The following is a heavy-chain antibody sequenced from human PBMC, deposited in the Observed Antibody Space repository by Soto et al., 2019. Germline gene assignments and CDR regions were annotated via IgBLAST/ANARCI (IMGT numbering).Heavy chain of an antibody. J-gene: IGHJ4*02. CDR2: ISSSSSYI. Sequence: GGSLRLSCAASGFTFSSYSMNWVRQAPGKGLEWVSSISSSSSYIYYADSVKGRFTISRDNAKNSLYLQMKSLRAEDTAVYYCERGPRGRVDYWGQGTLVTVSS. D-gene: IGHD3-16*01. CDR1: GFTFSSYS. V-gene: IGHV3-21*01. CDR3: ERGPRGRVDY.